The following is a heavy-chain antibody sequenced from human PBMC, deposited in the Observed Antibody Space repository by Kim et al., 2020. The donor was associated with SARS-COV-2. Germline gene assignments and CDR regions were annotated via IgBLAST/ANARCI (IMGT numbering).Heavy chain of an antibody. J-gene: IGHJ3*02. CDR1: GYTFTSYG. Sequence: ASVKVSCKASGYTFTSYGISWVRQAPGQGLEWMGWISAYNGNTNYAQKLQGRVTMTTDTSTSTAYMELRSLRSDDTAVYYCARVGRGSGIAVAAHAFDIWGPGTMVTVSS. V-gene: IGHV1-18*01. D-gene: IGHD6-19*01. CDR3: ARVGRGSGIAVAAHAFDI. CDR2: ISAYNGNT.